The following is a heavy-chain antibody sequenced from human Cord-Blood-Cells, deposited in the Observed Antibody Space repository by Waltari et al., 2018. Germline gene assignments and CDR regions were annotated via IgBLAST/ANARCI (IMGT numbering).Heavy chain of an antibody. Sequence: QVQLVESGGGVVQPGRSLRLSCAASGFTFSSYGMHWVRQAPGKGLEWVAVISYDGSNKNYADYENGRFTIYRDNSKHTLYLQMNSLSAEDTAVYYCANQGNDFWSGYYDYWGQGTLVTVSS. CDR3: ANQGNDFWSGYYDY. CDR1: GFTFSSYG. V-gene: IGHV3-30*18. CDR2: ISYDGSNK. J-gene: IGHJ4*02. D-gene: IGHD3-3*01.